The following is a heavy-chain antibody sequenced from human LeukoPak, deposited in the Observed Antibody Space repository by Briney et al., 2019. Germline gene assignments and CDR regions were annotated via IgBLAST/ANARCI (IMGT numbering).Heavy chain of an antibody. J-gene: IGHJ4*02. D-gene: IGHD6-19*01. V-gene: IGHV3-21*04. Sequence: PGGSLRLSCAASGFTFSSYSMHWVRQAPGKGLEWVSSISSSSTYIYYADSVKGRFTISRDNAKNSLSLQMNSLRAEDTAVYYCASRDSSVAGQYFDHWGQGTLVTVPS. CDR2: ISSSSTYI. CDR3: ASRDSSVAGQYFDH. CDR1: GFTFSSYS.